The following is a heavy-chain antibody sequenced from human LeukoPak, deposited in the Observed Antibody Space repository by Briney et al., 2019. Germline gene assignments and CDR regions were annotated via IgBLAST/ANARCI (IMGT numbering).Heavy chain of an antibody. D-gene: IGHD6-13*01. CDR2: ISSSSSTI. V-gene: IGHV3-48*01. J-gene: IGHJ4*02. Sequence: GGSLGLSCAASGFTFSGYSMNWVRQAPGKGLEWVSYISSSSSTIYYADSVKGRFTISRDNAKNSLYLQMNSLRAEDTAVYYCASIAAAGTLDYWGQGTLVTVSS. CDR3: ASIAAAGTLDY. CDR1: GFTFSGYS.